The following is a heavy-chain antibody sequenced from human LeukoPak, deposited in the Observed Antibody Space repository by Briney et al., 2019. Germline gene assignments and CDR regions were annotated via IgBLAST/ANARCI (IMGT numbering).Heavy chain of an antibody. V-gene: IGHV1-2*06. CDR3: ARDGDVLRYFDWLLGEGGNWLDP. CDR1: GYTFTGYY. CDR2: INPNSGGT. Sequence: GASVKVSCKASGYTFTGYYMHWVRQAPGQGLEWMGRINPNSGGTNYAQKFQGRVTMTRDTSISTAYMELSRLRSDDTAVYYCARDGDVLRYFDWLLGEGGNWLDPWGQGTLVTVSS. J-gene: IGHJ5*02. D-gene: IGHD3-9*01.